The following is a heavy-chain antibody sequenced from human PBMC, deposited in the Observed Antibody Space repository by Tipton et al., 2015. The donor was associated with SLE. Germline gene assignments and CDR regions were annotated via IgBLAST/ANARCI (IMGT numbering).Heavy chain of an antibody. V-gene: IGHV4-39*07. CDR1: GDSISSSNYY. D-gene: IGHD2/OR15-2a*01. CDR3: ARPTDSTTVREQDI. J-gene: IGHJ3*02. CDR2: IYYSGST. Sequence: LSLTCTVSGDSISSSNYYWGWIRQPPGKGLEWIGSIYYSGSTYYNPSLKSRVTISVDTSKNQFSLKLSSVTAADTAVYYCARPTDSTTVREQDIWGQGTMVTVSS.